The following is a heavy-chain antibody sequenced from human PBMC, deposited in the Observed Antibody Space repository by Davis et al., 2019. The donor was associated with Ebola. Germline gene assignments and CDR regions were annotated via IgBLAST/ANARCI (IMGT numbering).Heavy chain of an antibody. Sequence: GGSLRLSCGTSGFTFNSYGMNWVRQAPGKGLEWVSGIGVSGGTTYADSVKGRFTISRDNSQNTLYLQMTGLRAEDTAIYYCAKGPTRSGYYWGQGTLVTVSS. J-gene: IGHJ4*02. D-gene: IGHD6-19*01. CDR1: GFTFNSYG. CDR3: AKGPTRSGYY. CDR2: IGVSGGTT. V-gene: IGHV3-23*01.